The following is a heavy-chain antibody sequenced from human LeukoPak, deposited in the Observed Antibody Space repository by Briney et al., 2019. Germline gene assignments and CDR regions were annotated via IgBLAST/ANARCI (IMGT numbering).Heavy chain of an antibody. V-gene: IGHV1-2*02. CDR3: ARARWLADPGDY. J-gene: IGHJ4*02. CDR2: INPSTGGT. CDR1: GYTFTGYF. Sequence: ASVRVSCKASGYTFTGYFIHWVRQAPGQGLEWMGWINPSTGGTNYAQRFQGRVTMTRDTSVSTAYMDLYSLRSDDTAVYYCARARWLADPGDYWGQGTLVTVSS. D-gene: IGHD6-19*01.